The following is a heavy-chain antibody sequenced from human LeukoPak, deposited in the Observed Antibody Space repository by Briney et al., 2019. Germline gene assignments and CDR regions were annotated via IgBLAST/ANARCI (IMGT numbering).Heavy chain of an antibody. CDR1: GYTFTGYY. V-gene: IGHV1-2*06. CDR3: ARIRTAVDYYDSSGYYAFDI. CDR2: ISPNSGGT. D-gene: IGHD3-22*01. Sequence: GASVKVSCKASGYTFTGYYMHWVRQASGQGLEWMGRISPNSGGTNYAQKFQGRVTMTRDTSISTAYMELSRLRSDDTAVYYCARIRTAVDYYDSSGYYAFDIWGQGTMVTVSS. J-gene: IGHJ3*02.